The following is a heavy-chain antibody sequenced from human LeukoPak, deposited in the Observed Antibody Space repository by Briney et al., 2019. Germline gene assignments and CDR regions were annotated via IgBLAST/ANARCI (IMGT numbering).Heavy chain of an antibody. CDR3: ARDWATNYGDYYIYY. V-gene: IGHV4-30-4*08. D-gene: IGHD4-17*01. CDR2: IYYSGST. Sequence: PSETLSLTCTVSGGSISSGDYYWSWIRQPPGKDLEWIGYIYYSGSTYYNPSLKSRVTISVDTSKNQFSLKLSSVTAADTAVYYCARDWATNYGDYYIYYWGQGTLVTVSS. CDR1: GGSISSGDYY. J-gene: IGHJ4*02.